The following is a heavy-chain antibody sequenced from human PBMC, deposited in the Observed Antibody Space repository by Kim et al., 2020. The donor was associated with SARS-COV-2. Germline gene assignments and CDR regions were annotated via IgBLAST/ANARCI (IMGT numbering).Heavy chain of an antibody. CDR3: ARDLNEYYGSGSDGFDY. J-gene: IGHJ4*02. V-gene: IGHV3-11*06. D-gene: IGHD3-10*01. Sequence: VKGRFTSSRDNAKNSLYLQMNSLRAEDTAVYYCARDLNEYYGSGSDGFDYWGQGTLVTVSS.